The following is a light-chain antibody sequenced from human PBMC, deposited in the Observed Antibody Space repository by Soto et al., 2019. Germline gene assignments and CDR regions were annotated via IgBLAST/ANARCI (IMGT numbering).Light chain of an antibody. CDR3: KESNTYSRT. V-gene: IGKV1-5*03. J-gene: IGKJ1*01. CDR1: QSISSW. Sequence: DIQSTQTPSTLSASVGDRVTITCRAIQSISSWLAWYQQKPGKAPNLLIYKESSLESGVPSRFSGSGSGTEFTLKISRLQTDDFATYYCKESNTYSRTFGQGNK. CDR2: KES.